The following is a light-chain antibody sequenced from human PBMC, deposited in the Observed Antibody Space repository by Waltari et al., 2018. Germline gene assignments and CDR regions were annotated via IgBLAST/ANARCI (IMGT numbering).Light chain of an antibody. CDR2: KAS. Sequence: DIQMTQSPSTLSASVGDRVTITCRASQSISSWLAWYQQKPGKAPKLLIYKASSLESGVPSRFRGSGSGTEFTLTISSLQPDDFATYYCQQYNSYPGWTFGQGTKVEIK. CDR1: QSISSW. CDR3: QQYNSYPGWT. V-gene: IGKV1-5*03. J-gene: IGKJ1*01.